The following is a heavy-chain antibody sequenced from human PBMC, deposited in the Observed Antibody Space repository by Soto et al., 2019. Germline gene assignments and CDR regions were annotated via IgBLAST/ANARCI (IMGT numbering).Heavy chain of an antibody. J-gene: IGHJ6*02. Sequence: NPSETLSLTCAVSGGSISSTNWWRWVRQPPGKGLEWIGEIYHSGSTNYNASIKSRVTISVDKSKNQFSLKLSSVTAADTAVYYCARFRGGHSSGYDYYYFGMDVWGQGTTVTVSS. D-gene: IGHD5-18*01. CDR3: ARFRGGHSSGYDYYYFGMDV. CDR1: GGSISSTNW. CDR2: IYHSGST. V-gene: IGHV4-4*02.